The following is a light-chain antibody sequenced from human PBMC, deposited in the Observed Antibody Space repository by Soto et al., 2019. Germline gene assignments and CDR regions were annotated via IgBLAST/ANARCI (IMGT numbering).Light chain of an antibody. CDR3: QQYHRWPPLT. V-gene: IGKV3-15*01. J-gene: IGKJ4*01. CDR2: GAS. Sequence: EIVMTQSPATLSVSPGERATLSCRASQSIDNDLAWYQQEPGQAPRLLIYGASTRATGIPVRFSGSGSGTLFTLTINSLQSEDPAVYYCQQYHRWPPLTFGGGTKVEIK. CDR1: QSIDND.